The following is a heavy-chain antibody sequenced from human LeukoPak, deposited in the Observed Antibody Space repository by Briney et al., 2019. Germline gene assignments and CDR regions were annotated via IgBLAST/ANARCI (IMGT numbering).Heavy chain of an antibody. CDR3: DIRKRLQFLESLNPDDRYNWFDP. V-gene: IGHV1-8*01. CDR2: KNPNSGNT. D-gene: IGHD3-3*01. CDR1: GYTFTSYD. Sequence: ASVKVSCKASGYTFTSYDINWVRQATGQGLEWMGWKNPNSGNTGYAQKFQGRVTMTRNTSISTAYMELSSLRSEDTAVYYCDIRKRLQFLESLNPDDRYNWFDPWGQGTLVTVSS. J-gene: IGHJ5*02.